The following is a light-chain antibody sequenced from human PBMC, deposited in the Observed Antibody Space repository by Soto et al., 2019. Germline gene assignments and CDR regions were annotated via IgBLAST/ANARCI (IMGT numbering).Light chain of an antibody. J-gene: IGLJ3*02. CDR2: GKS. Sequence: QSVLAQPPSVSGAPGQRVTISCTGSSSNIGAGYGVHWYQQLPGTAPKLRINGKSNRPSGVPDRFSGSKSGTSASLAITGLQAEDEADYHCQSYDSSLSGWVFGGGTKLTVL. V-gene: IGLV1-40*01. CDR3: QSYDSSLSGWV. CDR1: SSNIGAGYG.